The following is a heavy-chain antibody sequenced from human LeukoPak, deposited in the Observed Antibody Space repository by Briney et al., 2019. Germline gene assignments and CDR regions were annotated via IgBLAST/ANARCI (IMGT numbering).Heavy chain of an antibody. D-gene: IGHD7-27*01. Sequence: GGSLRLSCAASGFTFSSYAMHWVRQAPGKGLEWVAVISYDGGNKYYADSVKGRFTISRDNAKNSLYLQMNSLRTENTAVYYCVRDGSSWGNFDYWGQGTLVSVSS. CDR3: VRDGSSWGNFDY. J-gene: IGHJ4*02. CDR1: GFTFSSYA. V-gene: IGHV3-30*04. CDR2: ISYDGGNK.